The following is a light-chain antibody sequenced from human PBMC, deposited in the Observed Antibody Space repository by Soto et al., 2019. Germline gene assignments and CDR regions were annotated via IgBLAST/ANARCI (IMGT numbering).Light chain of an antibody. V-gene: IGKV3-20*01. CDR2: GAS. Sequence: EIVFTQSPGTLSLSPGERATLSCRASQSVSRNYLAWYQQKPGQAPRLLIYGASTRATGIPDRFSGSGSGTDFTLTISRLEPEDFAVYYCQQYGSSPPLTFGGGTKV. CDR3: QQYGSSPPLT. J-gene: IGKJ4*01. CDR1: QSVSRNY.